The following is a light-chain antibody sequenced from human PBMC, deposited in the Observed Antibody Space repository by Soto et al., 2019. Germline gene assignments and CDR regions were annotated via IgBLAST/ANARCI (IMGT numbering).Light chain of an antibody. Sequence: TLSVSPGERATLSCRASQSVSSNLAWYQQKPGQAPRLLIHGATTRATTIPARFSGSGSGTEFTLTISSLQSEDFAVYYCQQYNDWLTWTFGQGTKVDIK. J-gene: IGKJ1*01. CDR1: QSVSSN. CDR2: GAT. V-gene: IGKV3-15*01. CDR3: QQYNDWLTWT.